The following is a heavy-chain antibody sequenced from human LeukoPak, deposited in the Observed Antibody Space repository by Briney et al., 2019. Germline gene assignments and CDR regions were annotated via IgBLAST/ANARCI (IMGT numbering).Heavy chain of an antibody. J-gene: IGHJ4*02. Sequence: GASVKVSCKASGGTFSSYAISWVRQAPGQGLEWMGGIIPIFGTANYAQKFQGRVTITADESTSTAYMELSSLRSEDTAVYYCARVAPPYSYGYEYWGQGTLVTVSS. CDR2: IIPIFGTA. CDR3: ARVAPPYSYGYEY. D-gene: IGHD5-18*01. CDR1: GGTFSSYA. V-gene: IGHV1-69*13.